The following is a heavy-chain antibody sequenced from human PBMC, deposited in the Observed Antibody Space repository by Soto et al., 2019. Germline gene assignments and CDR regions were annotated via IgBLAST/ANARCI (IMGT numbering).Heavy chain of an antibody. D-gene: IGHD3-3*01. V-gene: IGHV3-30-3*01. CDR1: GFTFSRHT. CDR3: AREVYYDFWSGFNTLPYYFDD. J-gene: IGHJ4*02. Sequence: QVQLVESGGGVVQPGRSLRLSCAASGFTFSRHTMHWVRQAPGKGLEWVAAISDDGSNTYYADSVKGRFTISRDNSKNSLYLQMNSLISEDTAVHHCAREVYYDFWSGFNTLPYYFDDWGQGTLVTVSS. CDR2: ISDDGSNT.